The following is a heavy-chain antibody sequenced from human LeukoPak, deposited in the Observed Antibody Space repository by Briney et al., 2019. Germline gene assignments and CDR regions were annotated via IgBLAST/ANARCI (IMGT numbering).Heavy chain of an antibody. D-gene: IGHD6-6*01. CDR2: IYSGGST. J-gene: IGHJ4*02. Sequence: PGGSLRLSCAASGFTVSSNYMSWVRQAPGKGLEWVSVIYSGGSTYYADSVKGRFTISRDNSKNTLYLQMNSLRAEDTAVYYCARDLLTGSGYGSSSVDYWGQGTLVTVSS. CDR1: GFTVSSNY. CDR3: ARDLLTGSGYGSSSVDY. V-gene: IGHV3-53*01.